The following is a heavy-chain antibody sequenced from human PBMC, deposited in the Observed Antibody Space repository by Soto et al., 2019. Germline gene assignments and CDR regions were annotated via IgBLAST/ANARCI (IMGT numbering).Heavy chain of an antibody. Sequence: PGGSLRLSCAASGFAFSSYEMIWVRQAPGKGLEWASYISNSGSTIYYADSVKGRSTISRDNAKNSLYLQMNSLRAEDTAVYYCARLMTTVTFSFDYWGQGTLVTVSS. V-gene: IGHV3-48*03. CDR1: GFAFSSYE. J-gene: IGHJ4*02. D-gene: IGHD4-4*01. CDR2: ISNSGSTI. CDR3: ARLMTTVTFSFDY.